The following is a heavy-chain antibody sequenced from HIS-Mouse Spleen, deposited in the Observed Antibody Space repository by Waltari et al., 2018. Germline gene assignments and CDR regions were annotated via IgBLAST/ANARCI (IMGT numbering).Heavy chain of an antibody. CDR2: ISYDGSNK. V-gene: IGHV3-30*03. CDR3: ARESGSYGNWFDP. CDR1: GFTLSSYG. Sequence: QVQLVESGGGVVQPGRSVRLSCAASGFTLSSYGIHGVRQAPGKGLEWVAVISYDGSNKYYADSVKGRFTISRDNSKNTLYLQMNSLRAEDTAVYYCARESGSYGNWFDPWGQGTLVTVSS. J-gene: IGHJ5*02. D-gene: IGHD1-26*01.